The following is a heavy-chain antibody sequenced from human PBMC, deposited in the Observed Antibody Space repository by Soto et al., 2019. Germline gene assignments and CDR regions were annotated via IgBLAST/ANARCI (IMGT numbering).Heavy chain of an antibody. CDR3: ARSQRGYSFADS. CDR2: MNPNSGNA. J-gene: IGHJ4*02. V-gene: IGHV1-8*02. Sequence: QVQLVQSGAEVKKPGASVKVSCKASGYIFTSYDINWVRQATGQRLEWMGWMNPNSGNAGSVQKFQGRVTMTRNTSIGTAYMELSSLRSEDTAVYYSARSQRGYSFADSWGQGTLVSVSS. D-gene: IGHD5-18*01. CDR1: GYIFTSYD.